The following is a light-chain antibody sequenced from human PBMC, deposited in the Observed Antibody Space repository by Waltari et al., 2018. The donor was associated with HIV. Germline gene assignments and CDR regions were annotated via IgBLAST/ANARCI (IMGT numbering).Light chain of an antibody. CDR1: QSVLDMSNDKNY. CDR3: QQYYDTLVT. CDR2: WAS. Sequence: DIVMTQSPDSLAVSLGERATINCRSSQSVLDMSNDKNYLAWYQQKPGQPPKLLIYWASTRQSGVPARVSGSGFGAEFTLTISGLQAEDVAVYYCQQYYDTLVTFGGGTRVEI. J-gene: IGKJ4*01. V-gene: IGKV4-1*01.